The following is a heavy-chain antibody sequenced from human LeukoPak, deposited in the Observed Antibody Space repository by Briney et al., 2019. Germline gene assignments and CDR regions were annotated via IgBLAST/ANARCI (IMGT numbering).Heavy chain of an antibody. CDR1: GFTLSSYG. D-gene: IGHD3-10*02. CDR3: AELGITMIGGV. CDR2: ILFDGSNK. J-gene: IGHJ6*04. Sequence: PGGSLRLSCAASGFTLSSYGIHWVRQAPGRVLEWVAFILFDGSNKYYADSVKGRFTISRDNSKNTLHLQMNSLRAEDTAVYYCAELGITMIGGVWGKGTTVTISS. V-gene: IGHV3-30*02.